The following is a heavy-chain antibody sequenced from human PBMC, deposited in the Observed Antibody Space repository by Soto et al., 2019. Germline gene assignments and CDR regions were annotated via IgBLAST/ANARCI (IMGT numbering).Heavy chain of an antibody. CDR1: GFTFSSYY. D-gene: IGHD6-13*01. CDR3: AASIAAGGGG. CDR2: INSAGSRT. V-gene: IGHV3-74*01. J-gene: IGHJ4*02. Sequence: GGSLRLSCADSGFTFSSYYMHWVRQAPGKGLVWVSRINSAGSRTAYADSVKGRFTISRDNAKNTLYLQMNNLRAEDTAVYYCAASIAAGGGGWGQGTLVTVSS.